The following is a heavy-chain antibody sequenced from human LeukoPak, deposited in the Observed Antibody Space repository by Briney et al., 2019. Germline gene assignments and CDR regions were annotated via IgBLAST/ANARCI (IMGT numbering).Heavy chain of an antibody. D-gene: IGHD2-2*01. J-gene: IGHJ4*02. CDR3: ATEYCASSSCRFDS. CDR2: IYYSGST. CDR1: GGSISSSSYY. Sequence: PSETLSLTCTVSGGSISSSSYYWGWIRQPPGKGLEWIGSIYYSGSTNYNPSLKSRVTISLDTSKKQFSLKLTSVTAADTAIYYCATEYCASSSCRFDSWGQGTLVTVSS. V-gene: IGHV4-39*07.